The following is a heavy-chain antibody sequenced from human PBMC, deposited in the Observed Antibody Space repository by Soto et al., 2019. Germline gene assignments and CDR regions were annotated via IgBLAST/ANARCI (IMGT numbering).Heavy chain of an antibody. CDR1: GFTFSSYE. D-gene: IGHD3-9*01. Sequence: GGSLRLSCAASGFTFSSYEMNWVRQAPGKGLEWVSYISSSGSTIYYADSVKGRFTISRDNAKSSLYLQMNSLRAEDTAVYYCARDLIGGYDILTGYYHDAFDIWGQGTMVTVSS. V-gene: IGHV3-48*03. J-gene: IGHJ3*02. CDR3: ARDLIGGYDILTGYYHDAFDI. CDR2: ISSSGSTI.